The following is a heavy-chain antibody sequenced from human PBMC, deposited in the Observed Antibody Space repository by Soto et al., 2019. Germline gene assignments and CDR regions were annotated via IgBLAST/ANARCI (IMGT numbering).Heavy chain of an antibody. CDR3: AKHTTCYFDRTGPGDYFDS. V-gene: IGHV3-23*01. CDR2: ITGSGGIT. CDR1: GFSLNSYA. J-gene: IGHJ4*02. Sequence: PACSLRLCCAASGFSLNSYAMSGARRAPGKGLEWVSGITGSGGITDYADSVKGQFTISRDNSRNTLYLQMNYLRVEDTAVYFCAKHTTCYFDRTGPGDYFDSWGQGTLVTVSS. D-gene: IGHD3-22*01.